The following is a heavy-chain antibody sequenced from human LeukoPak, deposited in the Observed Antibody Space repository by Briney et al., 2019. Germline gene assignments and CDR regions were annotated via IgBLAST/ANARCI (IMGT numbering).Heavy chain of an antibody. CDR2: INHGGST. D-gene: IGHD1-26*01. V-gene: IGHV4-34*01. J-gene: IGHJ6*03. CDR3: ARDPYSGSYGAYYYYYMDV. Sequence: SETLSLTCAVYGGSFSGYYWNWIRQPPGKGLEWIGEINHGGSTNYNPSLKSRVTISVDTSKNQFSLKLSSVTAADTAVYYCARDPYSGSYGAYYYYYMDVWGKGTTVTISS. CDR1: GGSFSGYY.